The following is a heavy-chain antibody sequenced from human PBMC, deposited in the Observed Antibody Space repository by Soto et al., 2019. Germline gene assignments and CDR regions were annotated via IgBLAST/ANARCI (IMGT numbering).Heavy chain of an antibody. J-gene: IGHJ4*02. D-gene: IGHD2-15*01. Sequence: GGSLRLSCAASGFTFSTYAMNWVRQAPGQGLEWVSGISGSGGSTYYADPVKGRFTISRDNSKNTLYLQMNSLRAEDTAVYYCASGQLGYCGGGSCYSFDYWGQGTLVTVSS. CDR3: ASGQLGYCGGGSCYSFDY. CDR2: ISGSGGST. CDR1: GFTFSTYA. V-gene: IGHV3-23*01.